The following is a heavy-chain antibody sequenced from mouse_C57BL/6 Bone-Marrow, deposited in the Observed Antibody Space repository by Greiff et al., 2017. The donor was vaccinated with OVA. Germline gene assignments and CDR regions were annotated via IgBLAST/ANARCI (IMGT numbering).Heavy chain of an antibody. D-gene: IGHD2-5*01. CDR1: GFSLTSYG. V-gene: IGHV2-4*01. J-gene: IGHJ4*01. CDR3: AKIYYSNFYAMDY. Sequence: VKLLESGPGLVQPSQSLSITCTVSGFSLTSYGVHWVRQPPGKGLEWLGVIWSGGSTDYNAAFISRLSISKDNSKSQVFFKMNSLQADDTAIYYCAKIYYSNFYAMDYWGQGTSVTVSS. CDR2: IWSGGST.